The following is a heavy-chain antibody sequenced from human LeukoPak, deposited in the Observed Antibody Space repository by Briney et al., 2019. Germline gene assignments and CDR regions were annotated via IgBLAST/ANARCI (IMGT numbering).Heavy chain of an antibody. V-gene: IGHV1-2*06. D-gene: IGHD1-26*01. Sequence: ASVKVSCKASGYTFTTYHLHWVRQAPGQGLEWMGRINPNSGDTNYAQKFQGRATMTTDTSISTAYMDLSGLRSDDTAMYYCARGIRRGAGDWFDPWGQGTLVTVSS. J-gene: IGHJ5*02. CDR2: INPNSGDT. CDR3: ARGIRRGAGDWFDP. CDR1: GYTFTTYH.